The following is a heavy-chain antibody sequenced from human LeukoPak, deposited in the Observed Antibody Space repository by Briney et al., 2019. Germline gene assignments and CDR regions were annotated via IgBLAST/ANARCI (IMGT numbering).Heavy chain of an antibody. CDR1: GGTFISYA. CDR2: IIPIFGTA. J-gene: IGHJ6*02. Sequence: SVKVSCKASGGTFISYAISWVRQAPGQGLEWMGGIIPIFGTANYAQKFQGRVTITADESTSTAYMELSSLRSEDTAVYYCARHGYCSSTSCYDYYYYGMDVWGQGTTVTVSS. D-gene: IGHD2-2*03. CDR3: ARHGYCSSTSCYDYYYYGMDV. V-gene: IGHV1-69*13.